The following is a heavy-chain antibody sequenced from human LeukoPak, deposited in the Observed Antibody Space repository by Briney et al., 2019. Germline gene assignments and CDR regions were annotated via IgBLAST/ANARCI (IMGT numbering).Heavy chain of an antibody. CDR2: IYTSGST. CDR3: ARVRDFWSGYYTYYYMDV. CDR1: GGSISSYY. V-gene: IGHV4-4*07. J-gene: IGHJ6*03. Sequence: SETLSLTCTVSGGSISSYYWSWIRQPAGKGLEWIGRIYTSGSTNYNPSLKSRVTMSVDTSKNQFSLKLSSVTAADTAVYYCARVRDFWSGYYTYYYMDVWGKGTTVTVSS. D-gene: IGHD3-3*01.